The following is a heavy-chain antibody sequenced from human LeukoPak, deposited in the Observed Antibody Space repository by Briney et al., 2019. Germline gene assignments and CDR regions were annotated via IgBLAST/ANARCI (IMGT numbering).Heavy chain of an antibody. CDR1: GFTFSSYG. Sequence: GGSLRLSCAASGFTFSSYGMHWVRQAPGKGLEWVAFIRYDGSNKYYADSVKGRFTISRDNSKNTLYLQMNSLRAEDTAVYYCAKAHGDYVRVWLAYWGQGTLVTVSS. J-gene: IGHJ4*02. CDR3: AKAHGDYVRVWLAY. CDR2: IRYDGSNK. D-gene: IGHD4-17*01. V-gene: IGHV3-30*02.